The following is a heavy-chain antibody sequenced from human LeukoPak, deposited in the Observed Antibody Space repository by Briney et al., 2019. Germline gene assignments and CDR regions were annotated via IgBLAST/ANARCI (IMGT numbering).Heavy chain of an antibody. Sequence: PSETLSLTCTVSGGSISSSSYYWGWIRQPPGKGLEWIGSIYYSGSTYYNPSLKSRVTISVDTSKNQFSLKLSSVTAADTAVYYCALLPRGYDILTGYGEEFDYWGQGTLVTVSS. V-gene: IGHV4-39*07. J-gene: IGHJ4*02. CDR3: ALLPRGYDILTGYGEEFDY. CDR1: GGSISSSSYY. CDR2: IYYSGST. D-gene: IGHD3-9*01.